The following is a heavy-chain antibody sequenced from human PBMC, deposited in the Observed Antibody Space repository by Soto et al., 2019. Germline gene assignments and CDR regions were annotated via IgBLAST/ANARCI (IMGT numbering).Heavy chain of an antibody. J-gene: IGHJ4*02. CDR2: IYDNGIT. CDR1: GRSITSYY. D-gene: IGHD3-22*01. Sequence: SETLSLTCSVSGRSITSYYWSWVRQPPGKGLEWIGYIYDNGITSQNPSLKSRVTMSADTSQNQFSLKLTSVTGADTAVYYCARTYDSNGYANEFDSWGQGILVTVSA. V-gene: IGHV4-59*12. CDR3: ARTYDSNGYANEFDS.